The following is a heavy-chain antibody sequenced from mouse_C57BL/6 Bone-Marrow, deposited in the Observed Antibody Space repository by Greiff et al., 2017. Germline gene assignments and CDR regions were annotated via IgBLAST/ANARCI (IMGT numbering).Heavy chain of an antibody. CDR1: GYTFTSYW. V-gene: IGHV1-69*01. CDR3: ARGGYYVWVWFDY. J-gene: IGHJ3*01. CDR2: IDPSASYT. Sequence: QVQLQQPGAELVMPGASVKLSCKASGYTFTSYWMHWVKQRPGQGLEWIGEIDPSASYTNYNQKFKGKSTLTVYKSSSTAYMQLSSLTSEDSAVYDCARGGYYVWVWFDYWGQGTLVTVSA. D-gene: IGHD2-3*01.